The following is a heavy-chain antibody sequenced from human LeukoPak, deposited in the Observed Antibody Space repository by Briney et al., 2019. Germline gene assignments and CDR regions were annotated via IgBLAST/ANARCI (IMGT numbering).Heavy chain of an antibody. Sequence: SVKVSCKASGGTFSSYAISWVRQAPGQGLEWMGGIIPIFGTANYAQKFQGRVTMTRDTSTSTVYMELSSLRSEDTAVYYCALLSNYVAGDYWGQGTLVTVSS. J-gene: IGHJ4*02. V-gene: IGHV1-69*05. CDR3: ALLSNYVAGDY. CDR1: GGTFSSYA. CDR2: IIPIFGTA. D-gene: IGHD1-7*01.